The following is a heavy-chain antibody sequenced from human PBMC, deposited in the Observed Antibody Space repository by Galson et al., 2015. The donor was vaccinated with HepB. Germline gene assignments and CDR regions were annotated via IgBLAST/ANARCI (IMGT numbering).Heavy chain of an antibody. J-gene: IGHJ6*03. V-gene: IGHV1-24*01. Sequence: SVKVSCKVSGYTLTELSMHWVRQAPGKGLEWMGGFDPEDGETIYAQKFQGRVTMTEDTSTDTAYMELSSLRSEDTAVYYCARGWVSGYYRYYYYYYMDVWGKGATVTVSS. CDR1: GYTLTELS. CDR3: ARGWVSGYYRYYYYYYMDV. CDR2: FDPEDGET. D-gene: IGHD3-3*01.